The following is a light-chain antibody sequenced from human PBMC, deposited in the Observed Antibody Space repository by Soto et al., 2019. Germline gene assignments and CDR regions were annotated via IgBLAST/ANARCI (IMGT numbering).Light chain of an antibody. CDR2: EVN. V-gene: IGLV2-14*01. J-gene: IGLJ1*01. CDR1: SSDVGGYDY. CDR3: SSYTSSSTGV. Sequence: QSALTQPRPVSGSPGQSVTISCTGTSSDVGGYDYVSWYQQQPGGAPKLMIYEVNNRPSGVSNRFSGSKSGNTASLTISGLQGEDEADYYCSSYTSSSTGVFGTGTKVTVL.